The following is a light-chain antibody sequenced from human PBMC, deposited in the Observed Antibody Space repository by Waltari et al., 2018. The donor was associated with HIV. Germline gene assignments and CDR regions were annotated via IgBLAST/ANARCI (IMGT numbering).Light chain of an antibody. Sequence: ETVLTQSPATLSLSPGERATLSCRASQNVRNHLAWYQHKPGQSPRLLIYDTSNRATGIPARFSGSGAATDITHTISSLEPEDFAVYYCQHSTNWPPTFGQGTKVEIK. CDR3: QHSTNWPPT. J-gene: IGKJ1*01. CDR1: QNVRNH. CDR2: DTS. V-gene: IGKV3-11*01.